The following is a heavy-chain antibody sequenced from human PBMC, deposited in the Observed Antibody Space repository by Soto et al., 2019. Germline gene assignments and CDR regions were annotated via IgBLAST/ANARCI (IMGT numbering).Heavy chain of an antibody. D-gene: IGHD6-25*01. CDR2: IYYSGST. CDR3: ASSGAIIDYYYMDV. Sequence: QVQLQESGPGLVKPSETLSLTCTVSGGSISSYYWSWIRQPPGKGLEWIGYIYYSGSTNYNPSLKSRVTISVDTSKNQFSLKLSSVTAADTAVYYCASSGAIIDYYYMDVWGKGTTVTVSS. J-gene: IGHJ6*03. V-gene: IGHV4-59*08. CDR1: GGSISSYY.